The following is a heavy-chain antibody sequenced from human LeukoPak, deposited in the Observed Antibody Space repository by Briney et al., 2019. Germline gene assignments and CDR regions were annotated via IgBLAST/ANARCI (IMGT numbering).Heavy chain of an antibody. Sequence: GGSLRLSCAASGFTFSSNYMSWVRQAPGKGLEWVSVIYSGGSTYYADSVKGRFTFSRDNSKNTLYLQMNSLRAEDTAVYYCAKDLSSGWYPYYFDFWGRGTLVTVSS. CDR2: IYSGGST. J-gene: IGHJ4*02. D-gene: IGHD6-19*01. CDR3: AKDLSSGWYPYYFDF. V-gene: IGHV3-66*01. CDR1: GFTFSSNY.